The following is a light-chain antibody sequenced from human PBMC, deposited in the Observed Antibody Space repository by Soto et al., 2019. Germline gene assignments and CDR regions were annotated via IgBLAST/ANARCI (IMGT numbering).Light chain of an antibody. CDR2: GAS. CDR3: QQYRSWPRT. V-gene: IGKV3-15*01. J-gene: IGKJ1*01. Sequence: IVMTQSPATLSVSPGEIATLSCRASQSVGRSLAWYQQKPGQAPRLLIYGASTRATDMPGTFSGRGSGTEFTPTITSLRPEDFGVYYCQQYRSWPRTFDQGTKVDIK. CDR1: QSVGRS.